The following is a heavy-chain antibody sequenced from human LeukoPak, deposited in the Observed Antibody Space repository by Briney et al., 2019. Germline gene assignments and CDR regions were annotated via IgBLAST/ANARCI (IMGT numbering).Heavy chain of an antibody. CDR1: GYTFTSYG. V-gene: IGHV1-18*01. J-gene: IGHJ6*02. D-gene: IGHD3-9*01. CDR2: ISAYNGNT. CDR3: ARDRLGLRYFDWLLDGMDV. Sequence: ASVKVSCKASGYTFTSYGISWVRQAPGQGLEWMGWISAYNGNTNYAQKLQGRVTMTTDTSTSTAYMELRSLRSDDTAVHYCARDRLGLRYFDWLLDGMDVWGQGTTVTVSS.